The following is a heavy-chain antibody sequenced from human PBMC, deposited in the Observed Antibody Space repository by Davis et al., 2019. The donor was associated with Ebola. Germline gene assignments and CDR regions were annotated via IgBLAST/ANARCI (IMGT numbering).Heavy chain of an antibody. D-gene: IGHD5-18*01. V-gene: IGHV5-51*01. CDR2: IYPGDSET. Sequence: GESLKISCKGSGYSFTSYWIAWVRQMPGKGLECMGIIYPGDSETRYSPSFQGQVTISADKSISTAYLQWSSLKASDTAIYYCGRSVGYSYGFDSWGQGTLVTVSS. J-gene: IGHJ4*02. CDR3: GRSVGYSYGFDS. CDR1: GYSFTSYW.